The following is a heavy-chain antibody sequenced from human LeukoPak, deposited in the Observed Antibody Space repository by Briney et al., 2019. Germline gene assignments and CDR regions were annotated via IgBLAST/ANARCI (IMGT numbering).Heavy chain of an antibody. Sequence: ASVKVSCKASGYTFTSYYMHWVRQAPGQGLEWMGIINPSGGSTSYAQKFQSRVTMSRDTSTSTVYMELSSLRSEDTAVYYCARDWENYDSSGYYVFWGQGTLVTVSS. D-gene: IGHD3-22*01. CDR2: INPSGGST. CDR1: GYTFTSYY. J-gene: IGHJ4*02. CDR3: ARDWENYDSSGYYVF. V-gene: IGHV1-46*01.